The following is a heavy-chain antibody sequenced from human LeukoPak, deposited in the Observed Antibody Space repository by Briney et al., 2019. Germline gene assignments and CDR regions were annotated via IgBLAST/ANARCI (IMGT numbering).Heavy chain of an antibody. CDR2: ISAYNGDT. CDR1: GYTFTNYG. Sequence: ASVKVSCKASGYTFTNYGITWVRRAPGQGLEWMGWISAYNGDTKYAQNLQGRVTMTTDTSTSTAYMELRSLRSDDTAVYYCARSGSYNLFLLDYWGQGTLVTVSS. D-gene: IGHD1-26*01. CDR3: ARSGSYNLFLLDY. J-gene: IGHJ4*02. V-gene: IGHV1-18*01.